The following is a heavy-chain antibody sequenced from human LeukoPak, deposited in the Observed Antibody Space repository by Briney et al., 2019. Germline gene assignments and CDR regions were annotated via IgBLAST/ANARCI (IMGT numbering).Heavy chain of an antibody. Sequence: ASVKVSCKASGYTFINYDINWVRQATGQGLEWMGWMNPNSGNTGYAQKFQGRVTMTRNTSISTAYMELNSLRSEDTAVYYCARAPGYDFWTRPYYYYYMDVWGKGTTVTVSS. V-gene: IGHV1-8*01. CDR2: MNPNSGNT. CDR1: GYTFINYD. J-gene: IGHJ6*03. D-gene: IGHD3-3*01. CDR3: ARAPGYDFWTRPYYYYYMDV.